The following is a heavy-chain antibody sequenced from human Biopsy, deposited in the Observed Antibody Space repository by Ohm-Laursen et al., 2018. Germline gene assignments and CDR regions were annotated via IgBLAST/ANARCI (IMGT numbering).Heavy chain of an antibody. J-gene: IGHJ4*02. CDR3: ARDRMTDVFGGPTRTDVFDS. CDR1: GSTFNDYF. CDR2: VNPNSGAT. Sequence: ASVKVSCNASGSTFNDYFIHWVRQSPGQGLEWMGWVNPNSGATNSAENFRDRVTLTRDTSISAVYIELRRLKSDDAAVYYFARDRMTDVFGGPTRTDVFDSWGQGTPVTVSS. V-gene: IGHV1-2*02. D-gene: IGHD3-10*01.